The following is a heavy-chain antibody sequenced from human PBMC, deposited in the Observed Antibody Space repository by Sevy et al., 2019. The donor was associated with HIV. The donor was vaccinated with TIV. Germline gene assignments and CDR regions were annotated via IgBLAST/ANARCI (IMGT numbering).Heavy chain of an antibody. CDR1: GGSISSYF. D-gene: IGHD1-1*01. CDR3: ARDSTTRPRVLDY. Sequence: SETLSLTCSVSGGSISSYFWTWVRQSPGKGLEWIGNIYFTGNTDYSPSLKIRVTLSRDTSKSQFSLTLKSVTAADTAIYFCARDSTTRPRVLDYWGQGTLVTVSS. J-gene: IGHJ4*02. CDR2: IYFTGNT. V-gene: IGHV4-59*01.